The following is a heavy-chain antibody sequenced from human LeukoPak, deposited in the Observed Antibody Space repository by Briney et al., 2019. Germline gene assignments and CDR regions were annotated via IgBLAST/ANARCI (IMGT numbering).Heavy chain of an antibody. CDR1: GGTFNTYD. CDR2: NIPIINTT. Sequence: ASVKLSCKVPGGTFNTYDISWVRQAPGQGLEWMGRNIPIINTTRYAQKFQGRVAITADTFTSTSFLEVSGLRSEDTALYYCARGVGGSWEGAFDIWGQGTLVTVSS. CDR3: ARGVGGSWEGAFDI. D-gene: IGHD3-10*01. V-gene: IGHV1-69*04. J-gene: IGHJ3*02.